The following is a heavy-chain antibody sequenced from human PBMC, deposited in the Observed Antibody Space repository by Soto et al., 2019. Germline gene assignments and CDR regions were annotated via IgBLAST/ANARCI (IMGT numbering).Heavy chain of an antibody. CDR1: GGTFSSYA. CDR2: IIPISETA. J-gene: IGHJ6*02. D-gene: IGHD2-2*01. CDR3: ARSQGSSTRLVNYYYYYYGMDV. V-gene: IGHV1-69*01. Sequence: QVQLVQSGAEVKKPGSSVKVSCKASGGTFSSYAISWVRQAPGQGLEWMGGIIPISETANYAQKFQGRVTITADESKSTAYMELRSLRSKDTAVYYCARSQGSSTRLVNYYYYYYGMDVWGQGTTVTVSS.